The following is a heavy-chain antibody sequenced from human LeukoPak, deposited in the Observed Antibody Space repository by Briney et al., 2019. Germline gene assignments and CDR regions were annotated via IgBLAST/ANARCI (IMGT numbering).Heavy chain of an antibody. CDR2: ISHDGSNK. CDR3: AREPSAGGNDH. D-gene: IGHD3-16*01. CDR1: GVTFGSYA. Sequence: GGSLRLSCAASGVTFGSYAMHWVRQAPGKGLEWVAVISHDGSNKYYVDSVRGRFTISRDNAKNTLYLQMNSLRLEDTAVYYCAREPSAGGNDHWGQKTLVTVSS. J-gene: IGHJ4*02. V-gene: IGHV3-30*03.